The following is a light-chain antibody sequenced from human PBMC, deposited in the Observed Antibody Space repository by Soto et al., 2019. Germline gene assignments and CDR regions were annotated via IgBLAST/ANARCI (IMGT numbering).Light chain of an antibody. CDR3: IAYTNTGARV. CDR2: EVS. J-gene: IGLJ1*01. Sequence: QSALTQPASVSGSPGQSITISCTGTRSDIGANKFVSWYQQYPGRAPKLIIYEVSNRPSEVSVRFSGSKSGNTASLTVSGLRAEDEADYYCIAYTNTGARVFGTGTKVTVL. V-gene: IGLV2-14*01. CDR1: RSDIGANKF.